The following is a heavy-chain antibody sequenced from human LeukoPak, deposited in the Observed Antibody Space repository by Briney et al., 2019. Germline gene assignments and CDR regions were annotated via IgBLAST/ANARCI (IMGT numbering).Heavy chain of an antibody. D-gene: IGHD1-26*01. CDR1: GGSISSSGYY. J-gene: IGHJ5*02. Sequence: SETLSLTCTVSGGSISSSGYYWGWIRQPPGKGLEWIASIYYSGSTYYNPSLKSRVTISVDTSKNQISLKLSSLTAADTAVYYCARHEYSGSYYGLSWFDPWGQGTLVTVSS. V-gene: IGHV4-39*01. CDR2: IYYSGST. CDR3: ARHEYSGSYYGLSWFDP.